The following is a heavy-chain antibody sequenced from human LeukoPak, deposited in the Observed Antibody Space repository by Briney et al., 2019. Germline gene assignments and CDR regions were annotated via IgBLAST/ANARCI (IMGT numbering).Heavy chain of an antibody. D-gene: IGHD1-26*01. V-gene: IGHV3-30*03. J-gene: IGHJ4*02. CDR1: GFTFSTYG. CDR2: ISDDGAEK. CDR3: ARGGVGATKLFSLGY. Sequence: PGGSLRLSCAASGFTFSTYGMHWVRQAPGKGLEWVAVISDDGAEKYYAVSVKGRLTISRDTPKNTLYMEMNSLGPEDTAMYYCARGGVGATKLFSLGYWGLGTLVTVSS.